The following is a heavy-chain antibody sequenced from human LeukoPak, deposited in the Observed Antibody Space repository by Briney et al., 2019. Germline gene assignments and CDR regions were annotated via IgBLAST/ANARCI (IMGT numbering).Heavy chain of an antibody. CDR3: ATWKYSSGREGYYYMDV. CDR1: GGTFSSYA. V-gene: IGHV1-69*13. J-gene: IGHJ6*03. CDR2: IIPIFGTA. Sequence: SVKVSCKASGGTFSSYAISWVRQAPGQGLEWIGGIIPIFGTANYAQKFQGRVTITADESTSTAYMELSSLRSEDTAVYYCATWKYSSGREGYYYMDVWGKGTTVTISS. D-gene: IGHD6-19*01.